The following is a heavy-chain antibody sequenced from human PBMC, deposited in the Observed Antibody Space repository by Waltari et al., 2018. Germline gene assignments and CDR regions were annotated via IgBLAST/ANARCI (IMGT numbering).Heavy chain of an antibody. J-gene: IGHJ4*02. V-gene: IGHV4-4*09. CDR1: GGSISSYY. D-gene: IGHD3-22*01. CDR3: ARRRSKGSGYYFV. Sequence: QVQLQESGPGLVKPSETLSLTCTVPGGSISSYYWSWIRQPPGKGLEWIGYISTSGGTNYNPSLKSRVTISVDTSKNQFSLKLSSLTAADTAVYYCARRRSKGSGYYFVWGQGTLVTVSS. CDR2: ISTSGGT.